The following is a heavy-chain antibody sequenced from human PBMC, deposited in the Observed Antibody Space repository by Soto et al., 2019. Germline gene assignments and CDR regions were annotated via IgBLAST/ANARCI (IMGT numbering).Heavy chain of an antibody. CDR2: IYHSGST. Sequence: PSETLSLTCAVSGYSISSGYYWGWIRQPPGKGLEWIGSIYHSGSTYYNPSLKSRVTISVDTSKNQFSLKLSSVTAADTAVYYCARDPSCSGGSCYSVGYYYGMDVWGQGTTVTLSS. V-gene: IGHV4-38-2*02. CDR3: ARDPSCSGGSCYSVGYYYGMDV. CDR1: GYSISSGYY. D-gene: IGHD2-15*01. J-gene: IGHJ6*02.